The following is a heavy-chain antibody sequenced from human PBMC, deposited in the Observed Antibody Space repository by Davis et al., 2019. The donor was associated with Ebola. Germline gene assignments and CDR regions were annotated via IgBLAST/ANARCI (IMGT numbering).Heavy chain of an antibody. Sequence: PGGSLRLSCTSSGFTFSTYWMSWVRQAPGKGLEWVANTNQDGSLKYYVDSMEGRFTISRDNAKKSLYLQMNSLRDEDTAVYYCTRDFQARLNYYSDSWGQGTLVTVSS. V-gene: IGHV3-7*01. CDR1: GFTFSTYW. CDR3: TRDFQARLNYYSDS. CDR2: TNQDGSLK. J-gene: IGHJ4*02.